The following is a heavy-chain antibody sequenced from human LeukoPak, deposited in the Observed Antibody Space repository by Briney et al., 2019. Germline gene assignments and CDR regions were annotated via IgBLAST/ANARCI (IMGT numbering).Heavy chain of an antibody. CDR2: ISGSGGTA. CDR1: GFTFSSYA. V-gene: IGHV3-23*01. J-gene: IGHJ4*02. CDR3: AKDGRPYYYDSSGYYSSY. D-gene: IGHD3-22*01. Sequence: PGGSLRLSCVVSGFTFSSYAMNWVRQAPGKGLEWVSAISGSGGTAYYADSVQGRFTISRDNSKSTLYLQMSSLRAEDTAVYYCAKDGRPYYYDSSGYYSSYWGRGTLVTVSS.